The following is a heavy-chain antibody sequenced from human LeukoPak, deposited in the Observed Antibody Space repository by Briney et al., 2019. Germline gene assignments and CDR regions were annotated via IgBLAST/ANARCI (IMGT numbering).Heavy chain of an antibody. D-gene: IGHD3-22*01. CDR1: GFTFSSYA. Sequence: PGGSLRLSCAASGFTFSSYAMSWVRQAPGKGLEWVSAISGSGGSTYYADSVKGRFTISRDNSKDTLYLQMNSLRAEDTAVYYCAKVEGYYDSSGSIYFDYWGQGTLVTASS. J-gene: IGHJ4*02. CDR2: ISGSGGST. CDR3: AKVEGYYDSSGSIYFDY. V-gene: IGHV3-23*01.